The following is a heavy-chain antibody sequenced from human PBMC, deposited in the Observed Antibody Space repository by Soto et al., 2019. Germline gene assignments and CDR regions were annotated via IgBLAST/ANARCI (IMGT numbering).Heavy chain of an antibody. CDR3: ARLANGYCSSTSCYIRRSNWFDP. D-gene: IGHD2-2*02. V-gene: IGHV4-31*03. Sequence: QVQLQESGPGLVKPSQTLSLTCTVSGGSISSGGYYWSWIRQHPGKGLEWIGYIYYSGSTYYNPSLKSRVTISVDTSKNQFSLKLSSVTAADTAVYYCARLANGYCSSTSCYIRRSNWFDPWGQGTLVTVSS. CDR2: IYYSGST. CDR1: GGSISSGGYY. J-gene: IGHJ5*02.